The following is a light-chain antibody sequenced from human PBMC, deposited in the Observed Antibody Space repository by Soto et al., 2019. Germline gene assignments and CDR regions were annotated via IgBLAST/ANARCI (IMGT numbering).Light chain of an antibody. J-gene: IGKJ1*01. CDR1: QSISSW. V-gene: IGKV1-5*01. Sequence: DIQMTQSPSTLSASVGDRVTITCRASQSISSWLAWYQHKPGKAXKLLIYDASSLESGVPSRFSGSGSGTEFTLTISSLQPDDFANHYGQQYNSYSPWTFGQGTKVDIK. CDR2: DAS. CDR3: QQYNSYSPWT.